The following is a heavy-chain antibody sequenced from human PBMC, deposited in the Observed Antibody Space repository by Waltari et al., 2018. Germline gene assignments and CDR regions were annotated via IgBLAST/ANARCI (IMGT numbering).Heavy chain of an antibody. D-gene: IGHD6-19*01. CDR3: ARDQVAVAGTDWYFDL. Sequence: QVQLVQSGAEVKKPGSSVKVSCKASGGTFSSYAISWVRQAPGQGLEWRGRIVPSLGTGNDAQKCQGRGTMTADKSTSTAYMELSSLRSEDTAVYYCARDQVAVAGTDWYFDLWGRGTLVTVSS. V-gene: IGHV1-69*08. CDR1: GGTFSSYA. CDR2: IVPSLGTG. J-gene: IGHJ2*01.